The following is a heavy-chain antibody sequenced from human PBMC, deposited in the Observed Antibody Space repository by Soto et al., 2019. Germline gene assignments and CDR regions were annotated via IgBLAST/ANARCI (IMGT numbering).Heavy chain of an antibody. CDR2: IRAYNGNT. Sequence: QVQLVQSGAEVKKPGASVKVSCKASGYTFTSYGISWVRQAPGQGLEWMGWIRAYNGNTNYAQKLQGRVTMTTDTSTSTPDMELSSLRSDDPAVYYLARDAPPADYWGQGTLVTVSS. V-gene: IGHV1-18*01. CDR1: GYTFTSYG. CDR3: ARDAPPADY. J-gene: IGHJ4*02.